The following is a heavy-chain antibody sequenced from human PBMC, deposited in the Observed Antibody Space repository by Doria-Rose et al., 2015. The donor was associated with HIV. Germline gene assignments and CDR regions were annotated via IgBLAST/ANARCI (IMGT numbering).Heavy chain of an antibody. D-gene: IGHD6-13*01. V-gene: IGHV2-26*01. CDR1: GVSLSSPGMG. CDR3: ARIKSSRWYHKYYFDF. Sequence: QITLKESGPVLVKLTETLTLTCTVSGVSLSSPGMGVSWIRQPPGKALEWLANIVSDDERSYKTARKSRLTSARGTSKSQVVLTMTDMDPVDTATYYCARIKSSRWYHKYYFDFWGQGTLVIVSA. CDR2: IVSDDER. J-gene: IGHJ4*02.